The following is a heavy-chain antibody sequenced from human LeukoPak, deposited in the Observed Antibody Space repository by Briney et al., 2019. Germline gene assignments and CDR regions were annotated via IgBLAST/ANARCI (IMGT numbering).Heavy chain of an antibody. Sequence: QPGRSLRLSCAASGFTFCSYWISGVPQAPGRGREGGANIKQDGSEKYYVDSVKGRFTISRDNAKNSLYLQMNSLRAEDTAVYYCARGGETGTTEFDFDYWGQGTLVTVSS. V-gene: IGHV3-7*01. CDR3: ARGGETGTTEFDFDY. CDR2: IKQDGSEK. D-gene: IGHD1-7*01. J-gene: IGHJ4*02. CDR1: GFTFCSYW.